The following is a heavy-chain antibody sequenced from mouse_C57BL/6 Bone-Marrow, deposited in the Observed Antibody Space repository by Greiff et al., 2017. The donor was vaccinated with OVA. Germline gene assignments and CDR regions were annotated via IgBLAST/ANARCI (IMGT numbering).Heavy chain of an antibody. D-gene: IGHD3-2*02. CDR1: GYTFTSYW. CDR3: ARSDSSGPRGLDY. CDR2: IHPNSGST. J-gene: IGHJ2*01. Sequence: QVQLQQPGAELVKPGASVKLSCKASGYTFTSYWMHWVKQRPGQGLEWIGMIHPNSGSTNYNEKFKSKATLTVDKSSSTAYMQLSSLTSEDSAVYYCARSDSSGPRGLDYWGQGTTLTVSS. V-gene: IGHV1-64*01.